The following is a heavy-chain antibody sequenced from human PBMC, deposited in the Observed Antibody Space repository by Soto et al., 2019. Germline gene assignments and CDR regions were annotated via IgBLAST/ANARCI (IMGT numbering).Heavy chain of an antibody. CDR2: INHSGST. CDR3: ARSPLRLGELSPSNY. Sequence: QVQLQQWGAGLLKPSETLSLTCAVYGGSFSGYYWSWIRQHPGKGLEWIGEINHSGSTNYNPSLKSRVTISVDTSKNQFSLKLSSVTAADTAVYCCARSPLRLGELSPSNYWGQGTLVTVSS. CDR1: GGSFSGYY. V-gene: IGHV4-34*01. D-gene: IGHD3-16*02. J-gene: IGHJ4*02.